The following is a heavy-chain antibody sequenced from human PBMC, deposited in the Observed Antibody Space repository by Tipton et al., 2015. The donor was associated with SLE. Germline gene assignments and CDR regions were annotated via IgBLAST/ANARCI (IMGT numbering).Heavy chain of an antibody. CDR1: GGSISSSSYY. V-gene: IGHV4-39*07. J-gene: IGHJ4*02. Sequence: TLSLTCTVSGGSISSSSYYWGWIRQPPGKGLEWIGTNDYSGNTYYNPSLRSRVSISVDTSKNQFSLKLGSVTAADTAVYYCARDVGGYNTGWFPYYFDYWGQGTLVTVSS. CDR2: NDYSGNT. CDR3: ARDVGGYNTGWFPYYFDY. D-gene: IGHD2-8*02.